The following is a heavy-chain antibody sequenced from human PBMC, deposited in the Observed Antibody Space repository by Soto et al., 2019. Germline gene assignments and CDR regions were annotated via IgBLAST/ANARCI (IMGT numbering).Heavy chain of an antibody. V-gene: IGHV5-10-1*01. CDR2: IDPSDSYT. D-gene: IGHD2-2*01. J-gene: IGHJ6*03. CDR3: ARHARDIVVVPAARYYYYMDV. CDR1: GYSFTSYW. Sequence: PGESLKISCKGSGYSFTSYWISWVRQMPGKGLEWMGRIDPSDSYTNYSPSFQGHVTISADKSISTAYLQWSSLKASDTAMYYCARHARDIVVVPAARYYYYMDVWGKGTTVTVSS.